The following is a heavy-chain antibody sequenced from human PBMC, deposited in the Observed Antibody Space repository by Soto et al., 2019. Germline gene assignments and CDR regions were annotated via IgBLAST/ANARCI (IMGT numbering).Heavy chain of an antibody. D-gene: IGHD2-15*01. CDR1: GGSISSSY. V-gene: IGHV4-59*01. Sequence: SETLSLTCTVSGGSISSSYWSWIRQPPGKGLEWLAYIHDDGSANYNPSLKSRATISLDMSKNQFSLKLTSVTAADTAVYYCARDKYCSGGSCRKNWFDPWGQGTLVTVSS. J-gene: IGHJ5*02. CDR3: ARDKYCSGGSCRKNWFDP. CDR2: IHDDGSA.